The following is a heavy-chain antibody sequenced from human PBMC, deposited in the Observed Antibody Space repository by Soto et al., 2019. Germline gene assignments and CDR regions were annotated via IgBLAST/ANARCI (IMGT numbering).Heavy chain of an antibody. CDR3: ARGLKKYYGVDV. V-gene: IGHV3-74*01. CDR2: IKGDGSSI. Sequence: EVQVVESGGGLVQPGGSLRLSCAASGFTFSTYWMHWVRQVPGKGLVWVSRIKGDGSSISYADSVKGRFTISRDNAENTLYLQMASLRADDTAVYYCARGLKKYYGVDVWGQGTPVTVSS. CDR1: GFTFSTYW. J-gene: IGHJ6*02.